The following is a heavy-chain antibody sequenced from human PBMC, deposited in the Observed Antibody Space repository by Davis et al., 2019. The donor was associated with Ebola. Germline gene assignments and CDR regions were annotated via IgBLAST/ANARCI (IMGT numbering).Heavy chain of an antibody. Sequence: ASVPVPCKASLGTFRSYAISWVRQAPGQGLEWMGWISAYNGNTNYAQKLQGRVTMTTDTYSGTAYMELRSLRSDDTAVYYCARAKLHLGELSVYLLEDYWGQGTLVTVSS. CDR1: LGTFRSYA. CDR2: ISAYNGNT. J-gene: IGHJ4*02. D-gene: IGHD3-16*02. V-gene: IGHV1-18*01. CDR3: ARAKLHLGELSVYLLEDY.